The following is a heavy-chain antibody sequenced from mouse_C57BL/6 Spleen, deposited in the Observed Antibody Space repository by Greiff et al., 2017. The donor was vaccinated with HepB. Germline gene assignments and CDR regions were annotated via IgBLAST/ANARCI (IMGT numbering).Heavy chain of an antibody. Sequence: VQLKQSGPGLAKPSQTLSLTCSVTGYSITSDYWNWIRKFPGNKLEYMGYISYSGSTYYNPSLKSRISITRDTSKNQYYLQLNSVTTEDTATYYCARCTTVVATRYWYFDVWGTGTTVTVSS. J-gene: IGHJ1*03. CDR1: GYSITSDY. CDR3: ARCTTVVATRYWYFDV. D-gene: IGHD1-1*01. CDR2: ISYSGST. V-gene: IGHV3-8*01.